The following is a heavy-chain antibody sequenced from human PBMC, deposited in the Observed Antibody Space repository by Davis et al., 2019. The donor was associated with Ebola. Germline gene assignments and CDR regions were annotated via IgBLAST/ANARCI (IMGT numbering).Heavy chain of an antibody. J-gene: IGHJ6*02. CDR2: ISSSSSYI. D-gene: IGHD3-10*01. CDR1: GFTFSSYG. CDR3: ARDLITMVQGAYPYYYYYYGMDV. Sequence: GGSLRLSCAVSGFTFSSYGMHWVRQAPGKGLEWVSSISSSSSYIYYADSVKGRFTISRDNAKNSLYLQMNSLRAEDTAVYYCARDLITMVQGAYPYYYYYYGMDVWGQGTTVTVSS. V-gene: IGHV3-21*01.